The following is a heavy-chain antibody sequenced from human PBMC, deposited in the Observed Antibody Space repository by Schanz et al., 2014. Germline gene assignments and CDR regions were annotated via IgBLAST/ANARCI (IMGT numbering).Heavy chain of an antibody. CDR1: GYNFTTYT. Sequence: QVQLVQSGSELTRPGASVKVSCKASGYNFTTYTMNWVRQAPGQGPQWMGRISPLLGVANYAQEFQGRLTITADTSTSTAYMELSSLRSEDTAVYYCATCSGGTCHAKPVLDNWGQGTLVTVSS. CDR2: ISPLLGVA. J-gene: IGHJ4*02. CDR3: ATCSGGTCHAKPVLDN. V-gene: IGHV1-69*09. D-gene: IGHD2-15*01.